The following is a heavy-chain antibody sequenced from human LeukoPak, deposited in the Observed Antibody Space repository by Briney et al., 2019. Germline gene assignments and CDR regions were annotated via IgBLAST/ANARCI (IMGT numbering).Heavy chain of an antibody. V-gene: IGHV4-34*01. CDR1: GGSFSGYY. CDR3: AASRRAYETTVTTWSSIYFDH. D-gene: IGHD4-17*01. Sequence: SETLSLTCVVYGGSFSGYYWSWIRQPPGKGLEWIGEINHSGGTNYNPSLKSRVTMSVDTSKKQFSLKLSSVTAADTAVYYCAASRRAYETTVTTWSSIYFDHWGQGTLVTVSS. CDR2: INHSGGT. J-gene: IGHJ4*02.